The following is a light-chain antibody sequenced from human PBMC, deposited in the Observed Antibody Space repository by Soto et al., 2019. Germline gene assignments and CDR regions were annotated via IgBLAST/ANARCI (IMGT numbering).Light chain of an antibody. CDR2: DAS. V-gene: IGKV3-11*01. Sequence: EIVLTQSPATLSLSPGERATLSCRASQSVSSYLAWYQQKPGQAPRLLIYDASNRATGIPARFSGSGSGTDFTLTISSQEPEDFAVYYCQQRSNWPFFGPGTKVDIK. CDR1: QSVSSY. CDR3: QQRSNWPF. J-gene: IGKJ3*01.